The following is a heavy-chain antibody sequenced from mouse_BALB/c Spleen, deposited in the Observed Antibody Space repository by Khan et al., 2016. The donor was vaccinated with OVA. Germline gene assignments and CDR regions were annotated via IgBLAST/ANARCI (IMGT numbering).Heavy chain of an antibody. CDR2: ISSDGDYT. V-gene: IGHV5-9-3*01. CDR1: GFTFSTYA. Sequence: EVELVESGGGLVKPGGSLKLSCAASGFTFSTYAMSWVRQTPENRLEWVATISSDGDYTYYPDNVTGRFTISRDNAKNTLYLQMSRLRSEDTAMYYCARSPYGNVAYWGQGTLVTVSA. CDR3: ARSPYGNVAY. D-gene: IGHD2-1*01. J-gene: IGHJ3*01.